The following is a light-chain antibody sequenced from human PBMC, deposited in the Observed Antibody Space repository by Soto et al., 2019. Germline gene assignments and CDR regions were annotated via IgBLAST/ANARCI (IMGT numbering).Light chain of an antibody. J-gene: IGLJ1*01. Sequence: QSALTQPASVSGSPGQSITISCTGTSSDVGGYNYVSWYQQHPGKAPKLMIYDVSNRPSGVSNRFSGSKSGNTASLTISGLQAEDEADYSCSSNTSSSTHVFGTGTKVPVL. V-gene: IGLV2-14*01. CDR1: SSDVGGYNY. CDR3: SSNTSSSTHV. CDR2: DVS.